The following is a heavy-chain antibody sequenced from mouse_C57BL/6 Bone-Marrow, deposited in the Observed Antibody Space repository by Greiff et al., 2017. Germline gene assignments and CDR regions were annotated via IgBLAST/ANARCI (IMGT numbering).Heavy chain of an antibody. CDR2: INPDSSTI. J-gene: IGHJ1*03. D-gene: IGHD1-1*01. Sequence: EVQLQESGGGLVQPGGSLKLSCAASGIDFSRYWMSWVRRAPGKGLEWIGEINPDSSTINYAPSLKDKFIISRDNAKNTLYLQMSKVRSEDTALYYCARPNYYGSSYLWYFDVWGTGTTVTVSS. V-gene: IGHV4-1*01. CDR1: GIDFSRYW. CDR3: ARPNYYGSSYLWYFDV.